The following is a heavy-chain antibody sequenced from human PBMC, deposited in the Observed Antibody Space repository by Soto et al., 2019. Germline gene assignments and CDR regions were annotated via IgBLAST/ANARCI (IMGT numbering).Heavy chain of an antibody. J-gene: IGHJ4*02. CDR1: GFDFSGFG. CDR3: ARDLDYSESSGYLDLFDY. D-gene: IGHD3-22*01. CDR2: ISDDGSSK. Sequence: QVQMVESGGGVVQPGRSLRLSCAASGFDFSGFGMHWVRQAPGKGLEWVSVISDDGSSKYYADSVKGLFTTFRDNSKHTLYLQMESLRTEDTATYFCARDLDYSESSGYLDLFDYWGQGTLVTVSS. V-gene: IGHV3-30*03.